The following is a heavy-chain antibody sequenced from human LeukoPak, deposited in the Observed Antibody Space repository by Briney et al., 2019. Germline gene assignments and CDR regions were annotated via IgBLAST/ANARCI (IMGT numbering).Heavy chain of an antibody. V-gene: IGHV3-30*02. Sequence: GGSLRLSCAASGFTFSSYGMHWVRQAPGKGLEWVAFIRYDGSNKYYADSVKGRFTISRDNSKNTLYLQMNSLRAEDTAVYYCAKPPYHPYYYYYMDVWGKGTTVTISS. CDR3: AKPPYHPYYYYYMDV. CDR2: IRYDGSNK. J-gene: IGHJ6*03. CDR1: GFTFSSYG.